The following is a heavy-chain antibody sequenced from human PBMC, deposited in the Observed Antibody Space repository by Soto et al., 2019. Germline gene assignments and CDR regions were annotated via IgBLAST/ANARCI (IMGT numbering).Heavy chain of an antibody. CDR3: ARGRGSGWYSGSSNWFDP. CDR2: INHSGST. Sequence: QVQLQQWGAGLLKPSETLSLTCAVYGGSFSGYYWSWIRQPPGKGLEWIGEINHSGSTNYNPSLQSRVTISVDTSENQFSLKLSSVTAADTAVYYCARGRGSGWYSGSSNWFDPWGQGTLVTVSS. CDR1: GGSFSGYY. D-gene: IGHD6-19*01. V-gene: IGHV4-34*01. J-gene: IGHJ5*02.